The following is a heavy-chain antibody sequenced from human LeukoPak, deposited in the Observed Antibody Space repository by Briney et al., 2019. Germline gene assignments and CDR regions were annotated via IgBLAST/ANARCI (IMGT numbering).Heavy chain of an antibody. J-gene: IGHJ4*02. Sequence: GASVKVSCKASGYTFTSYGISWVRQAPGQGLEGMGWISAYNGNTNYAQKLQGRVTMTTDTSTSTAYMQLRSLRSDDTAVYYCARDEYDYVWGSYRLIDYWGQGTLVTVSS. CDR3: ARDEYDYVWGSYRLIDY. CDR1: GYTFTSYG. D-gene: IGHD3-16*02. CDR2: ISAYNGNT. V-gene: IGHV1-18*01.